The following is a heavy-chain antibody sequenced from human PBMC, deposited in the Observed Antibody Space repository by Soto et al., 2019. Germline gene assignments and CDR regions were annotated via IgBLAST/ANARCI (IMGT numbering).Heavy chain of an antibody. V-gene: IGHV4-31*03. CDR1: RRSFNGGCYY. CDR2: ISYSGST. D-gene: IGHD3-3*01. Sequence: PLDTLSLTCTVSRRSFNGGCYYWSWIRQPSGKGLEWMVYISYSGSTKYKPSLQSRLTISVDTSENQFSLRLTSVTAADTAIYFCARTSIFGVVLNAFDIWGQGTLVTVSS. CDR3: ARTSIFGVVLNAFDI. J-gene: IGHJ3*02.